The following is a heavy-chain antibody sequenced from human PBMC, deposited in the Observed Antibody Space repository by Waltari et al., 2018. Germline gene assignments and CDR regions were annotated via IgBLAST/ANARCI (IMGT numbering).Heavy chain of an antibody. CDR2: IYSSGST. J-gene: IGHJ6*03. CDR3: ARSDVVVAPARNNYYFPMEV. Sequence: QLQLPQSGPGLVKPSQTLSLACSLSGDSISGGYYWNWFRQTAGEGLEWLGYIYSSGSTKYNPSLQSRATISIVNKTQFSLKLAAVTAADTAVYYCARSDVVVAPARNNYYFPMEVWGQGTTVTVSS. D-gene: IGHD2-21*01. V-gene: IGHV4-61*09. CDR1: GDSISGGYY.